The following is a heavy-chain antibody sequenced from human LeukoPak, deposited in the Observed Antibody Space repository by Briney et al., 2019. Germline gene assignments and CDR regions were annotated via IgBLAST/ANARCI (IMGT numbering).Heavy chain of an antibody. CDR1: GFTFSSYG. D-gene: IGHD1-26*01. CDR2: IRYDGSNK. J-gene: IGHJ4*02. CDR3: AKDLIVGVDY. V-gene: IGHV3-30*02. Sequence: PGGSLRLSCAASGFTFSSYGMHWVRQAPGKGLEWVAFIRYDGSNKYYADSAKGRFTISRENSKNTLYLQMNRLRAEDTAVYYCAKDLIVGVDYWGQGTLVTVSS.